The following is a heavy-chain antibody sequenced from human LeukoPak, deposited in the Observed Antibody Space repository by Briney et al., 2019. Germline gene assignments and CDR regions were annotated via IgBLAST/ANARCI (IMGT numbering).Heavy chain of an antibody. D-gene: IGHD5-18*01. CDR2: IYYNGDT. J-gene: IGHJ4*02. Sequence: SETLSLTCSVSGASVSSTNYYWAWIRQPPGKGLEWIGSIYYNGDTYSNTSLKSRLTISVDTSKNHFSLNLNSLTAADTAVYYCARQGSGYSFGWWGQGTLVTVTS. V-gene: IGHV4-39*01. CDR1: GASVSSTNYY. CDR3: ARQGSGYSFGW.